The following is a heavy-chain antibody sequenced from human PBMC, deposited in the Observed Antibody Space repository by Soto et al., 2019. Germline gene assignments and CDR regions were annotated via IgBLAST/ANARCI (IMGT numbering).Heavy chain of an antibody. CDR2: ISFRGIT. J-gene: IGHJ4*02. D-gene: IGHD1-26*01. CDR3: ARGSSSVVGASTLDH. CDR1: GDSIDSGSYY. V-gene: IGHV4-31*03. Sequence: PSETLSLTCTVSGDSIDSGSYYWTWIRQHPGKGMEWIGYISFRGITYYNPPLRGRVTIALDTSKNRFSLRLTSVTAADTALYFCARGSSSVVGASTLDHWGRGALVTVSS.